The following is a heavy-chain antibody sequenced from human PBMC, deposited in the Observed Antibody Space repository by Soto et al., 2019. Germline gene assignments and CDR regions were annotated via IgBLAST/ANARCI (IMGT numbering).Heavy chain of an antibody. Sequence: QVQLVQSGAEVKRPGASVKVSCKASGYTFTSYGISWVRQAPGQGLEWMGWINVYNGNTNYAQKFQGRVTMTTDTSTSTAYMELRILRSADMAVYYCARDIFLEGFGESNWLDPWGQGTRVTVSS. J-gene: IGHJ5*02. V-gene: IGHV1-18*03. CDR2: INVYNGNT. CDR3: ARDIFLEGFGESNWLDP. D-gene: IGHD3-10*01. CDR1: GYTFTSYG.